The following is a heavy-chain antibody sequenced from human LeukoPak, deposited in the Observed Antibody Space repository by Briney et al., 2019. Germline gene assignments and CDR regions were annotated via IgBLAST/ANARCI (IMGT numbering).Heavy chain of an antibody. CDR1: GFTFSSFG. J-gene: IGHJ4*02. CDR3: ARYCSGGCYSGVDY. V-gene: IGHV3-33*05. D-gene: IGHD2-15*01. CDR2: ILYDEK. Sequence: GGSLRLSCAASGFTFSSFGMHWVRQAPGRGLEWVALILYDEKYYADSVKGRFTISRDNSKNTLYLQMDSLRAEDTAVYYCARYCSGGCYSGVDYWGQGTLVTVPS.